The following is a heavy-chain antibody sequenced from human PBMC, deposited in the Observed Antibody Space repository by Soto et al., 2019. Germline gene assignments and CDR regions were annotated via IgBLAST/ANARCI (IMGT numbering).Heavy chain of an antibody. D-gene: IGHD3-22*01. CDR3: TRPHYYYDSSGYAFDI. CDR1: GFTFSGSA. CDR2: IRSKANSYAT. J-gene: IGHJ3*02. Sequence: GGSLRLSCAASGFTFSGSAMHWVRQASGKGLEWVGRIRSKANSYATAYAASVKGRFTISRDDSKNTAYLQMNSLKTDDTAVYYCTRPHYYYDSSGYAFDIWGQGTMVTVSS. V-gene: IGHV3-73*01.